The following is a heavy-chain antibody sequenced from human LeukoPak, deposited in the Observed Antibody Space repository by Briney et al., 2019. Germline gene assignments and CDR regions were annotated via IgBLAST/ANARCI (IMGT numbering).Heavy chain of an antibody. J-gene: IGHJ3*02. CDR3: AAAFDI. CDR1: GFTFSSYW. Sequence: GGSLRLSCAASGFTFSSYWMHWVRQAPGKGLVWVSRNNSDGSSTSYADSVKGRFTISRDNAKNTLYLQMNSLRAEDTAVYYCAAAFDIWGQGTMVTVSS. V-gene: IGHV3-74*01. CDR2: NNSDGSST.